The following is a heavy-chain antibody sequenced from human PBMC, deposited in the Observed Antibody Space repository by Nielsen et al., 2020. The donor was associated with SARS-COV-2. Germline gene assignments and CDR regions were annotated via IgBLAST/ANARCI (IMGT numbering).Heavy chain of an antibody. J-gene: IGHJ6*02. Sequence: LKISCAASGFTFSDHYMDWVRQAPGKGLEWVGRIRGKARSYTTEYAASVRGRFTISRDDSKNSLYLQMNSLKTEDTAVYYCARDNSLHGMDVWGQGTTVTVSS. CDR2: IRGKARSYTT. CDR1: GFTFSDHY. D-gene: IGHD4-23*01. V-gene: IGHV3-72*01. CDR3: ARDNSLHGMDV.